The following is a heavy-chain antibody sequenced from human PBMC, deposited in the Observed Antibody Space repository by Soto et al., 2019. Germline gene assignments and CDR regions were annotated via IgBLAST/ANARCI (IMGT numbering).Heavy chain of an antibody. Sequence: PGGSLRLSCAASGFTFRDYAMNWVRQVPGKGLEWVSDISGNGNDARYADSVKGRFTISRDNSKNTLYLQMNSLRAEDTAVYYCARVSSDWYFDYWGQGTLVTVSS. CDR1: GFTFRDYA. CDR2: ISGNGNDA. V-gene: IGHV3-23*01. D-gene: IGHD2-21*01. CDR3: ARVSSDWYFDY. J-gene: IGHJ4*02.